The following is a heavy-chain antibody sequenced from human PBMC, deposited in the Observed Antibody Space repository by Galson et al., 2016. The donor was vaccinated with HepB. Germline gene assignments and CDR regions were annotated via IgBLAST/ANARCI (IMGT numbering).Heavy chain of an antibody. CDR3: GKHGGFDY. CDR1: GFTFSSYG. D-gene: IGHD3-16*01. Sequence: SLRLSCAASGFTFSSYGMHWVRQAPGKGLEWVAGISYDETKKYYADSVKGRFIISRDNSKNTLYLYMNNLTAGDTAIYYCGKHGGFDYWGQGALVTVSS. J-gene: IGHJ4*02. V-gene: IGHV3-30*18. CDR2: ISYDETKK.